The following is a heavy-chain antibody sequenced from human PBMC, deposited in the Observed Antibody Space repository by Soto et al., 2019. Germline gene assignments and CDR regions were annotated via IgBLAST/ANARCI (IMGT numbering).Heavy chain of an antibody. D-gene: IGHD6-19*01. J-gene: IGHJ4*02. CDR2: FDPEDGET. Sequence: ASVKVSCKVSGYTLTELSMHWVRQAPGKGLEWMGGFDPEDGETIYAQKFQGRVTMTEDSSTDTAYMELSSLRSEDTAVYYCATPFGSGWPLDYWGQGTLVTVSS. CDR3: ATPFGSGWPLDY. CDR1: GYTLTELS. V-gene: IGHV1-24*01.